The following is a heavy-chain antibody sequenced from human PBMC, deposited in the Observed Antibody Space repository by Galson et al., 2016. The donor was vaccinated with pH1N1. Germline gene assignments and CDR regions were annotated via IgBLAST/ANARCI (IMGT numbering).Heavy chain of an antibody. CDR3: VKDSDYGGQLR. D-gene: IGHD4-23*01. CDR1: GFTFNSNA. V-gene: IGHV3-30*02. CDR2: IRFDGSKK. Sequence: SLRLSCAASGFTFNSNAMHWVRQAPGKGLEWVAFIRFDGSKKYYADSVKGRFTISGDNSRATLFLQMNSLRPEDTAVYYCVKDSDYGGQLRWGQGTLVTVSS. J-gene: IGHJ4*02.